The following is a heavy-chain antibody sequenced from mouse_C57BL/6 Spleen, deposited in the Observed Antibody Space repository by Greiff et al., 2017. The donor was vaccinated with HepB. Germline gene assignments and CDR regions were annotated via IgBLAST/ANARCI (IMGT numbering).Heavy chain of an antibody. V-gene: IGHV1-69*01. CDR1: GYTFTSYW. Sequence: QVQLQQPGAELVMPGASVKLSCKASGYTFTSYWMHWVKQRPGQGLEWIGEIDPSDSYTNYNQKFKGKSTLTVDKSSSPAYMQLSSLTSEDSAVYYCARGEDGYYAMDYWGQGASVTVSS. CDR3: ARGEDGYYAMDY. CDR2: IDPSDSYT. J-gene: IGHJ4*01.